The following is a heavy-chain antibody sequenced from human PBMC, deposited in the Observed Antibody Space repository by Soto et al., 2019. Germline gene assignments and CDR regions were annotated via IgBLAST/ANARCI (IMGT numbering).Heavy chain of an antibody. D-gene: IGHD3-3*01. CDR2: ISNNGGTT. CDR3: VKSSRRDITASRGMDV. V-gene: IGHV3-64D*06. Sequence: PGGSLRLSCSAAGFSFSSYAMHWVRQAPGKGLEYVSAISNNGGTTYYADSMKDRFTISRDNSKNTLYLQVNSLRTEDTAVYYCVKSSRRDITASRGMDVWGQGTTVTVSS. CDR1: GFSFSSYA. J-gene: IGHJ6*02.